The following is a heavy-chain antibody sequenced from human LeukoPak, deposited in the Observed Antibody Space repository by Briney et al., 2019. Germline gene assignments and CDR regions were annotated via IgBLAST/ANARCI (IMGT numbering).Heavy chain of an antibody. CDR2: MNPNSGNT. CDR3: ASPRRQWSSSLDY. Sequence: ASVKVSCKASGYTFTSYDINWVRQATGQGLEWMGWMNPNSGNTGYAQKFQGRVTITTDESTSTAYMELSSLRSEDTAVYYCASPRRQWSSSLDYWGQGTLVTVSS. CDR1: GYTFTSYD. D-gene: IGHD6-6*01. V-gene: IGHV1-8*01. J-gene: IGHJ4*02.